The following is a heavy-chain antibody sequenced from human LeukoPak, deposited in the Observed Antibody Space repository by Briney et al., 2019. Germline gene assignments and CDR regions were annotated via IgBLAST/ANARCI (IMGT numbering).Heavy chain of an antibody. V-gene: IGHV1-2*02. J-gene: IGHJ3*02. D-gene: IGHD1-26*01. CDR2: INPNSGGT. Sequence: ASVKVSCKASGYTFTGYYMHWVRQAPGQGLEWMGWINPNSGGTNYAQKFQGRVTMTRDTSISTAYMELSRLRSDDTAVYYCARDLAAGAQDDAFDIWGQGTMVTVSS. CDR3: ARDLAAGAQDDAFDI. CDR1: GYTFTGYY.